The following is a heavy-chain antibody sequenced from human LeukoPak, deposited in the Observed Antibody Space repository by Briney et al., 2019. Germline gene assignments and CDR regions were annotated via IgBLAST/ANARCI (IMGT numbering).Heavy chain of an antibody. CDR1: GGSFSGYY. Sequence: KASETLSLTCAVYGGSFSGYYWSWIRQPPGKGLEWIGEINHSGSTNYNPSLKSRVTISVDTSKNQFSLKLSSVTAADTAVYYCARGVPPDCSSTSCLPMTWFDPWGQGTLVTVSS. D-gene: IGHD2-2*01. CDR3: ARGVPPDCSSTSCLPMTWFDP. J-gene: IGHJ5*02. V-gene: IGHV4-34*01. CDR2: INHSGST.